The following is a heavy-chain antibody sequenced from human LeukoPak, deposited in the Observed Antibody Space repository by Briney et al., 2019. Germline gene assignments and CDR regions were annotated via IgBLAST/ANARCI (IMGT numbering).Heavy chain of an antibody. J-gene: IGHJ5*02. Sequence: PSETLSLTCTVSGGSFNNYYWSWIRQPPGEGLEWIGYIYFSGSTNYNPSLKSRVNISLDTSKNQLSLNLSSVTAADTALYYCARHPTALVSYGFDPWGQGTLGTVSS. CDR1: GGSFNNYY. D-gene: IGHD5-18*01. V-gene: IGHV4-59*08. CDR3: ARHPTALVSYGFDP. CDR2: IYFSGST.